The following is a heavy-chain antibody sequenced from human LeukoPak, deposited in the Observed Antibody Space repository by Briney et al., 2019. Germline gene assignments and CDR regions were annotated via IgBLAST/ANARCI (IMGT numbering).Heavy chain of an antibody. CDR1: GGTFSSYA. CDR3: ARDTRGYSYAFDY. Sequence: SVKVSCKASGGTFSSYAISWVRQAPGQGLEWIGGIIPIFGTANYAQKFQGRVTITTDESTSTAYMELSSLRSEDTAVYYCARDTRGYSYAFDYWGQGTLVTVSS. CDR2: IIPIFGTA. V-gene: IGHV1-69*05. D-gene: IGHD5-18*01. J-gene: IGHJ4*02.